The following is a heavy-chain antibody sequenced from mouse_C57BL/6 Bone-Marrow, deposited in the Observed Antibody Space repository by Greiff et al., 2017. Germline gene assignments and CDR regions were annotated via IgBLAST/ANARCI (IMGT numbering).Heavy chain of an antibody. V-gene: IGHV15-2*01. CDR1: DSEVFPIAY. Sequence: QVQLQQSGSELRSPGSSVKLSCKDFDSEVFPIAYMSWVRQKPGHGFEWIGGILPSIGRTIYGEKFEDKATLDADTLSNTAYLERNSLTSEDSAIYYCARRNDYDDWYFDVWGTGTTVTVSS. D-gene: IGHD2-4*01. CDR2: ILPSIGRT. CDR3: ARRNDYDDWYFDV. J-gene: IGHJ1*03.